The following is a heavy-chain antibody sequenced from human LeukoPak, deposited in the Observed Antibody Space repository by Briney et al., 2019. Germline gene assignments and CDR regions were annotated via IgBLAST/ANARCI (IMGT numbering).Heavy chain of an antibody. J-gene: IGHJ6*03. Sequence: PSETLSLTCAVSGGSISSGGYSWSWVRQPPGTGLEWIGYIYYSGSTYYNPSLKSRVTISVDTSKNQFSLKLSSVTAADTAVYYCARGFRQLLWFGVRPRDYYYMDVWGKGTTVTISS. CDR1: GGSISSGGYS. D-gene: IGHD3-10*01. V-gene: IGHV4-30-4*07. CDR2: IYYSGST. CDR3: ARGFRQLLWFGVRPRDYYYMDV.